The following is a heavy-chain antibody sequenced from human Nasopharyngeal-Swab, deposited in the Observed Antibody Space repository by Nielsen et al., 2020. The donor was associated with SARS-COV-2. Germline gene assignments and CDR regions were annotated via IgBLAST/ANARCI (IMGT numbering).Heavy chain of an antibody. J-gene: IGHJ4*02. D-gene: IGHD6-13*01. Sequence: GESLKISCAASGFTFSDYYMSWIRQAPGKGLEWVSYISISGSTIYYADSVKGRFTISRDNAKNSLYLQMDSLRAEDTAVYYCARVGQQRLKYWGQGTLVTVSS. CDR2: ISISGSTI. CDR1: GFTFSDYY. CDR3: ARVGQQRLKY. V-gene: IGHV3-11*04.